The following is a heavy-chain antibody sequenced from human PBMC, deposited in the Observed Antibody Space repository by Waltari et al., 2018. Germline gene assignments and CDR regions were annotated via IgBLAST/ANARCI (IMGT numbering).Heavy chain of an antibody. CDR1: GGSISSGGYY. J-gene: IGHJ4*02. CDR3: ARGGRWMRNIVVVPAAMNY. D-gene: IGHD2-2*01. V-gene: IGHV4-31*03. CDR2: INHSGST. Sequence: QVQLQESGPGLVKPSQTLSLTCTVSGGSISSGGYYWSWIRQHPGKGLEWIGEINHSGSTNYNPSLKSRGTISVDTSKNQFSLKLSSVTAADTAVYYCARGGRWMRNIVVVPAAMNYWGQGTLVTVSS.